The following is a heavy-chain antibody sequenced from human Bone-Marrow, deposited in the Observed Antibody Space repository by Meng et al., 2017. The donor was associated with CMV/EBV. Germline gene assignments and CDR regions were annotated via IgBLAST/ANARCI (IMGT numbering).Heavy chain of an antibody. V-gene: IGHV1-69*04. CDR2: IIPILGIA. CDR3: ARDYSNYLWFDP. CDR1: GGTFSSYT. D-gene: IGHD4-11*01. J-gene: IGHJ5*02. Sequence: SCKASGGTFSSYTISWVRQAPGQGLEWMGRIIPILGIANYAQKFQGRVTITADKSTSTAYMELSSLRSEDTAVYYCARDYSNYLWFDPWGQGTLVTVSS.